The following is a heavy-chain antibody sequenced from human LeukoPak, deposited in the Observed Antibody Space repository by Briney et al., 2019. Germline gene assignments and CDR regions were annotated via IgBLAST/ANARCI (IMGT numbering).Heavy chain of an antibody. V-gene: IGHV1-24*01. CDR2: FDRKNGDT. Sequence: ASVTVSCKVSGFTLADLSMHWVRQALGKGLEWVGGFDRKNGDTIYAQRFRGRVTLTEDTSTGTAYMDLSSLSADDTAVYYCATGVFCATTTCPGYQHYYYFMDVWGKGTTVTVSS. D-gene: IGHD2-2*01. CDR3: ATGVFCATTTCPGYQHYYYFMDV. J-gene: IGHJ6*03. CDR1: GFTLADLS.